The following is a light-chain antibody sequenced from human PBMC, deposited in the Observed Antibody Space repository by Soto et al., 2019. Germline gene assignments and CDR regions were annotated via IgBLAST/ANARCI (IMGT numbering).Light chain of an antibody. CDR1: SSDVGGYNS. V-gene: IGLV2-14*01. CDR3: SSYTTSSTLLYV. Sequence: QSALTQPASESGSPGQSITISCTGTSSDVGGYNSVSWYQQHPGKAPKLMIYEVSNRPSGVSNRFSGSKSGNTASLTISGLQAGDEADYYCSSYTTSSTLLYVVGTGTKLTVL. CDR2: EVS. J-gene: IGLJ1*01.